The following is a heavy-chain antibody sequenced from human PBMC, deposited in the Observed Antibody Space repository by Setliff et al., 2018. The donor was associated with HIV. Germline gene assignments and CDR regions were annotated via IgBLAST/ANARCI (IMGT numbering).Heavy chain of an antibody. J-gene: IGHJ4*02. CDR2: INAGNGNT. CDR3: ARSRTEERLFDY. D-gene: IGHD1-1*01. CDR1: GYTFTSYA. Sequence: VSCKASGYTFTSYAMHWVRQAPGQRLEWMGWINAGNGNTKYSQKFQGRVTITRDTSASTAYMELSSLRSEDTAVYYCARSRTEERLFDYWGQGTLVTVSS. V-gene: IGHV1-3*01.